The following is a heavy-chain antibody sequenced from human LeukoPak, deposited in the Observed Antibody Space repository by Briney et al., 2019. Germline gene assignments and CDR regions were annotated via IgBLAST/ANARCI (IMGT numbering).Heavy chain of an antibody. V-gene: IGHV4-39*07. J-gene: IGHJ4*02. CDR2: IYYSGST. CDR3: AREEYSSSGWANYFDY. D-gene: IGHD6-6*01. CDR1: GGSISSSSYY. Sequence: PSETLSLTCTVSGGSISSSSYYWGWIRQPPGKGLEWIGSIYYSGSTYYNPSLKSRVTISVDTSKNQFSLKLSSVTAADTAVYYCAREEYSSSGWANYFDYWGQGTLVTVSS.